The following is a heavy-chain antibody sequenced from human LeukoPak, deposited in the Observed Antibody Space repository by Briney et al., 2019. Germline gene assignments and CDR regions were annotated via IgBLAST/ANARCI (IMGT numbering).Heavy chain of an antibody. Sequence: SETLSLTCTVSGYSISSGYHWGWIRQLPGKGLEWIGSIYHSGSTYYNASLKSRVTISVDTSKNQFSLKLSSVTAADTAVYYCARDNWNPDFWGQGTLVIVSS. V-gene: IGHV4-38-2*02. CDR2: IYHSGST. CDR3: ARDNWNPDF. J-gene: IGHJ4*02. D-gene: IGHD1-20*01. CDR1: GYSISSGYH.